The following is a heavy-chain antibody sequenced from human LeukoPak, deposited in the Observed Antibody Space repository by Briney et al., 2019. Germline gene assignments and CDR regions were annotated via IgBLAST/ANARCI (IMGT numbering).Heavy chain of an antibody. CDR3: ARYYYDSSQFDY. D-gene: IGHD3-22*01. CDR1: RASINSYY. CDR2: IYYSGST. J-gene: IGHJ4*02. V-gene: IGHV4-59*08. Sequence: SETLSLTCTVSRASINSYYWSWIRQPPGKGLEWIGYIYYSGSTNYNPSLKSRVTISVDTSKNQFSLKLSSVTAADTAVYYCARYYYDSSQFDYWGQGTLVTVSS.